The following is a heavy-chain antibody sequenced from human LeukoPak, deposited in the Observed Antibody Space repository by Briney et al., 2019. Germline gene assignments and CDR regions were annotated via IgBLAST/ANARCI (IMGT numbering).Heavy chain of an antibody. CDR2: ISGSGGST. J-gene: IGHJ6*02. Sequence: GGSLRLSCAASGFTFSSYAMSWVRQAPGKGLEWVSAISGSGGSTYYTDSVKGRFTISRDNSKNTLYLQMNSLRAEDTAVYYCAREIFGYYYGMDVWGQGTTVTVSS. CDR1: GFTFSSYA. CDR3: AREIFGYYYGMDV. D-gene: IGHD3-3*01. V-gene: IGHV3-23*01.